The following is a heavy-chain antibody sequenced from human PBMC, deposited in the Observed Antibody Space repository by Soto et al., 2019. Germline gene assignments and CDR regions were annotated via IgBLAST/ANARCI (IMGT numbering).Heavy chain of an antibody. D-gene: IGHD5-18*01. CDR1: GFTLSDHY. Sequence: GGSLGLSCEGSGFTLSDHYVDGVRQAPGRGLEGVGRTRNKANSYSTEYAASVKGRFTISRDDSRNSLYLQMNSLKIEDTALYYCVRVENGGYTAMKDWGQGTLVTVSS. V-gene: IGHV3-72*01. CDR3: VRVENGGYTAMKD. CDR2: TRNKANSYST. J-gene: IGHJ1*01.